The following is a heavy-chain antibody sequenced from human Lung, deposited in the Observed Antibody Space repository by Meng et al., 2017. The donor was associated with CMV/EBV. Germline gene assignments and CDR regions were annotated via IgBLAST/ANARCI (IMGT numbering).Heavy chain of an antibody. V-gene: IGHV3-74*01. J-gene: IGHJ4*02. Sequence: SCAASGFTFSSYWMHWVRQAPGKGLVWVSRINSDGSSTSYADSVKGRFTISRDNAKNTLYLQMNGLRAEDTAVYYCARDLRTVIAAAGTSADAGXGQGTLVTVCS. CDR1: GFTFSSYW. CDR3: ARDLRTVIAAAGTSADAG. CDR2: INSDGSST. D-gene: IGHD6-13*01.